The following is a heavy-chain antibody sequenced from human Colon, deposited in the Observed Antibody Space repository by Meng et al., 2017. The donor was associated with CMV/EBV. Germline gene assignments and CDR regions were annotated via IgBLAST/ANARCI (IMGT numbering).Heavy chain of an antibody. CDR1: GLTCNNYW. V-gene: IGHV3-7*01. D-gene: IGHD6-6*01. Sequence: CAASGLTCNNYWMTWGRQAPGKGMEWVANIRKDGGQTYYVDSLKGRFTISRDNAKNSVFLQMNSLRPEDTAVYFCARIGYSSSSNDYWGRGTLVTVSS. J-gene: IGHJ4*02. CDR2: IRKDGGQT. CDR3: ARIGYSSSSNDY.